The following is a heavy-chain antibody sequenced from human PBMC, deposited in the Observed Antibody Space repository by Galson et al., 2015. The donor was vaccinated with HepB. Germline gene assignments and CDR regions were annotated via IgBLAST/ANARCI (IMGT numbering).Heavy chain of an antibody. D-gene: IGHD3-22*01. CDR1: GDSVSSNRAA. CDR3: ARGHYYDSTGAYYFDY. V-gene: IGHV6-1*01. J-gene: IGHJ4*02. CDR2: TYYRSKWSS. Sequence: CAISGDSVSSNRAAWNRIRQSPSRGLEWLGRTYYRSKWSSDYAASVKSRITINADTSKNQFSLQLNSVTPEDTAVYYRARGHYYDSTGAYYFDYWGQGTLVTVSS.